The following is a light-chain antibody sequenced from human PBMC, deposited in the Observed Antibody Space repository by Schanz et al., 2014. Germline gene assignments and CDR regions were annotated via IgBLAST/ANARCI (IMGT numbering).Light chain of an antibody. CDR2: DVT. V-gene: IGLV2-14*01. CDR1: SSDLGTYKY. CDR3: CSYAGSNNLV. J-gene: IGLJ2*01. Sequence: QSALTQPASVSGSPGQSITISCTGTSSDLGTYKYVSWNQQHPGKAPKLMIYDVTNRPSGVSNRFSGSKSGNTASLTISGLQAEDEADYYCCSYAGSNNLVFGGGTKLTVL.